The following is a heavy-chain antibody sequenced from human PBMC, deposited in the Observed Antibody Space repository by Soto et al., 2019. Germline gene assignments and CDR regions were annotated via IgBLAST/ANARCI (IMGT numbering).Heavy chain of an antibody. CDR2: MSYDGSNK. D-gene: IGHD3-10*01. V-gene: IGHV3-30*18. Sequence: QVQLVESGGGVVQPGRSLRLSCAASGFTFSSYGMHWVRQAPGKGLEWVAVMSYDGSNKYYADSVKGRFTISRDNSKNTLYRQMNSLRAEDTAVYYCAKDQLRGVRGVINYCCGMDVWGQGTTVTVSS. CDR3: AKDQLRGVRGVINYCCGMDV. J-gene: IGHJ6*02. CDR1: GFTFSSYG.